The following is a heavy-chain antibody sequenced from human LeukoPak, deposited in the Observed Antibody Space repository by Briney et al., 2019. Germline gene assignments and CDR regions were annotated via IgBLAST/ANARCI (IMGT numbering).Heavy chain of an antibody. V-gene: IGHV4-59*01. D-gene: IGHD5-18*01. CDR1: GGSISSYY. CDR3: ARGAYSYGSEHYYYYYMDV. Sequence: PSETLSLTCTVSGGSISSYYWSWIRQPPGKGLEWIGHIYYSGSTNYNPSLKSRVTISVDTSKNQFSLKLSSVTAADTAVYYCARGAYSYGSEHYYYYYMDVWGKGTTVTVSS. J-gene: IGHJ6*03. CDR2: IYYSGST.